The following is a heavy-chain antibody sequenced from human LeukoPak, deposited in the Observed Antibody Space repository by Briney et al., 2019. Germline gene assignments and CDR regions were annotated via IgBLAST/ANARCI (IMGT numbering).Heavy chain of an antibody. Sequence: PSETLSLTCTVSGGSISGSSYYWGWIRQPPGKGLEWIGSIYFSGSNYYNPSLKRRITISVDTSNIQFSLKLSSVTAADTAVYYCASRITIFGVVIDYWGQGTLVTVSS. V-gene: IGHV4-39*01. D-gene: IGHD3-3*01. CDR1: GGSISGSSYY. CDR3: ASRITIFGVVIDY. CDR2: IYFSGSN. J-gene: IGHJ4*02.